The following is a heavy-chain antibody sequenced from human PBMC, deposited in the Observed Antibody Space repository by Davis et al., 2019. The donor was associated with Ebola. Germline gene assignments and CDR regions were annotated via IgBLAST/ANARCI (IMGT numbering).Heavy chain of an antibody. J-gene: IGHJ6*03. V-gene: IGHV4-4*07. Sequence: SETLSLTCTVSGGSINSYYWSWIRQPAGKGLEWIGRIYASGSTYYNPSLKSRVTMSIDTSKKQFSLRLNSVSAADTAVYFCARGGAFYYDSSGFFWSYSSYMDVWGSGTTVIVS. CDR2: IYASGST. CDR3: ARGGAFYYDSSGFFWSYSSYMDV. CDR1: GGSINSYY. D-gene: IGHD3-22*01.